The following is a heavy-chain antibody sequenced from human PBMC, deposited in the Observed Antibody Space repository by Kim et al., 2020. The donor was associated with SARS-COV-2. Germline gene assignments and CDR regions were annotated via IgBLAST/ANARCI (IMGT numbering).Heavy chain of an antibody. V-gene: IGHV1-46*01. CDR2: T. D-gene: IGHD1-26*01. Sequence: TSYAPKFQGRVTMTRDTSTSTVYMELSSLRSEDTAVYYCAREGSGSYFDYWGQGTLVTVSS. J-gene: IGHJ4*02. CDR3: AREGSGSYFDY.